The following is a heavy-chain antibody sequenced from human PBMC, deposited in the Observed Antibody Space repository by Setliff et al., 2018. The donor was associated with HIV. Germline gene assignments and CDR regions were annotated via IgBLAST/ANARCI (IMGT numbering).Heavy chain of an antibody. V-gene: IGHV3-21*01. CDR2: ISSSSDYI. CDR1: GFIFSSYS. J-gene: IGHJ4*02. CDR3: SKVDSGHCDSSSCRDFDY. Sequence: GGSLRLSCAASGFIFSSYSMNWVRQAPGKGLEWVSSISSSSDYIYYADSVKGRFTLSRDNAKNSLYLQMNSLRAEDTAVYYCSKVDSGHCDSSSCRDFDYWGQGTLVTVSS. D-gene: IGHD2-2*03.